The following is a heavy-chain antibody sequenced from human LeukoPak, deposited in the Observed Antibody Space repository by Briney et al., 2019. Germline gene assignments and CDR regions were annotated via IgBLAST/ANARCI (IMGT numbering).Heavy chain of an antibody. CDR1: XXXXSXYA. V-gene: IGHV3-23*01. Sequence: GGSLXXXXXASXXXXSXYAXXWVRQAPGKGLEWVSAISGSGGSTYYADSVKGRFTISRDNSKNTLYLQMNSLRAEDTAVYYCAKNMMPIVVVPAAAFDYWGQGTLVTVSS. CDR3: AKNMMPIVVVPAAAFDY. D-gene: IGHD2-2*01. J-gene: IGHJ4*02. CDR2: ISGSGGST.